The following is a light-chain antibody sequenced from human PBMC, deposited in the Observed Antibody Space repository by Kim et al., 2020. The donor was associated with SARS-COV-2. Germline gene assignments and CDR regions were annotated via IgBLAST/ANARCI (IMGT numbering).Light chain of an antibody. V-gene: IGLV3-1*01. CDR2: QDS. Sequence: VSVPPGQTASITCSGDKLGDKYACWYQQKPGQSPVLVIYQDSKRPSGIPERFSGSNSGNTATLTISGTQAMDEADYYCQAWDSTCVFGGGTQLTVL. CDR1: KLGDKY. J-gene: IGLJ3*02. CDR3: QAWDSTCV.